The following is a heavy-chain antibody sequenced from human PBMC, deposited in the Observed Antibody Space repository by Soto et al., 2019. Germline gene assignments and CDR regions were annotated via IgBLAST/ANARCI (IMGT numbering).Heavy chain of an antibody. CDR2: FKDKTDGGTT. CDR1: GFTVTNAW. CDR3: TTQSPDPVLPLYAGPFSY. J-gene: IGHJ4*02. V-gene: IGHV3-15*01. Sequence: EVQLVESGGDLVKPGGSLRLSCAASGFTVTNAWMSRVRQAPGKGLEWVGRFKDKTDGGTTEYAAPVKGRFTISRDVSKNTLYLQLDSLKTEDTAIYYCTTQSPDPVLPLYAGPFSYWGRGTLVTVSS. D-gene: IGHD2-8*01.